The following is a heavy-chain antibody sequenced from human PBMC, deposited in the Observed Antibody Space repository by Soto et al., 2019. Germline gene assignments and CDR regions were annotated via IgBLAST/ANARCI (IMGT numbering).Heavy chain of an antibody. J-gene: IGHJ4*02. CDR3: ARVSGSGSYWDSYYFDY. CDR1: CGSVSSGSYY. V-gene: IGHV4-61*01. CDR2: IYYSGST. D-gene: IGHD1-26*01. Sequence: SETLSLTCTVSCGSVSSGSYYWSWIRQPPGKGLEWIGYIYYSGSTNYNPSLKSRVTISVDTSKNQFSLKLSSVTAADTAVYYCARVSGSGSYWDSYYFDYWGQGTLVTVSS.